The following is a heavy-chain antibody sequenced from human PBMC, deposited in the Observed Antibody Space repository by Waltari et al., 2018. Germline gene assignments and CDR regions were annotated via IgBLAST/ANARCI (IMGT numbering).Heavy chain of an antibody. CDR3: AREIAVTGQYYFDY. CDR1: GFTFISYW. J-gene: IGHJ4*02. CDR2: INRDGSTT. V-gene: IGHV3-74*01. D-gene: IGHD6-13*01. Sequence: EVQLVESGGDSVQPGVSLRLSCAVSGFTFISYWMNCVRHDPGKGRVLVSRINRDGSTTTYADSVKGRFTISRDNAKNTLYLQMNSLRAEDTAVYYCAREIAVTGQYYFDYWGQGTLVTVSS.